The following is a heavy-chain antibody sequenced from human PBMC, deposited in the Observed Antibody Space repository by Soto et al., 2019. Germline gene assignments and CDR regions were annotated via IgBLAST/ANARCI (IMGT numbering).Heavy chain of an antibody. J-gene: IGHJ6*02. Sequence: SETLSLTCAVYGASITNSPWWSWVCQAPGKALEWIGEIYHNGTTKYNPSLESRVTMSVEKPKNPLYMNLRSMTAADTAVYYCQMVRGGLFMMDVWGQGTTVT. CDR3: QMVRGGLFMMDV. CDR1: GASITNSPW. CDR2: IYHNGTT. V-gene: IGHV4-4*02. D-gene: IGHD3-10*01.